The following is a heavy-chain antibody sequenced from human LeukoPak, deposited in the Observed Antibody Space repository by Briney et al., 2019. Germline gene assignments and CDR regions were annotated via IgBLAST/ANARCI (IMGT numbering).Heavy chain of an antibody. CDR1: GGSISSGSYY. CDR3: ASGPRGYFDY. D-gene: IGHD3-16*01. V-gene: IGHV4-61*02. J-gene: IGHJ4*02. Sequence: SQTLSLTCTVSGGSISSGSYYWSWIRQPAGKGLEWIGRIYTSGSTNYNPSLKSRVTISVDTSKNQFSLKLSCVTAADTAVYYCASGPRGYFDYWGQGTLVTVSS. CDR2: IYTSGST.